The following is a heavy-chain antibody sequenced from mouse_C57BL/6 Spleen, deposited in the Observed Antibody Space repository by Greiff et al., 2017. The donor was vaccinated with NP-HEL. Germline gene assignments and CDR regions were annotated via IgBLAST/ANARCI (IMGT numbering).Heavy chain of an antibody. CDR2: INPSTGGT. J-gene: IGHJ4*01. D-gene: IGHD2-4*01. CDR3: ARGLYDYDVPLYAMDY. Sequence: EVQLQQSGPELVKPGASVKISCKASGYSFTGYYMNWVKQSPEKSLEWIGEINPSTGGTTYNQKFKAKATLTVDKSSSTAYMQLKSLTSEDSAVYYCARGLYDYDVPLYAMDYWGQGTSVTVSS. V-gene: IGHV1-42*01. CDR1: GYSFTGYY.